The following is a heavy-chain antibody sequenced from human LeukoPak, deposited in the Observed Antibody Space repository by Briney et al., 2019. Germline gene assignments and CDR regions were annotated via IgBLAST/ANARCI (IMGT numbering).Heavy chain of an antibody. CDR1: GFSLSRHW. V-gene: IGHV3-74*01. J-gene: IGHJ4*02. CDR2: INSGGSGT. CDR3: ARADDGANSWVNY. Sequence: GGSLRLSCVASGFSLSRHWMHWLRLAPGKGLVWISRINSGGSGTSYADSVKGRFTISRDNAKNTLYLQMNSLRAEDTAVYYCARADDGANSWVNYWGQGTLVTVSS. D-gene: IGHD4-23*01.